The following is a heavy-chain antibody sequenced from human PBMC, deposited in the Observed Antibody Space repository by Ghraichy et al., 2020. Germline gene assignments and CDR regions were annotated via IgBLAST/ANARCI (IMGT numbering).Heavy chain of an antibody. J-gene: IGHJ6*02. CDR3: ARGPYCTGGVCYFYYYGMDV. V-gene: IGHV4-31*03. D-gene: IGHD2-8*02. CDR2: IYYSGST. CDR1: GGSISSGGYY. Sequence: SETLSLTCTVSGGSISSGGYYWSWIRQHPGKGLEWIGYIYYSGSTYYNPSLKSRVTISVDTSKNQFSLKLSSVTAADTAVYYCARGPYCTGGVCYFYYYGMDVWGQGTTVTVSS.